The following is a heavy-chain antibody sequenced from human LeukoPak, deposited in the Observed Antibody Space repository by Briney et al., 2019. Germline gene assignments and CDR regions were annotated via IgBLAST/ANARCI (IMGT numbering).Heavy chain of an antibody. Sequence: SVKVSCKASGGTFSSYAISWVRQAPGQGLEWMGGIIPIFGTANYAQKFQGRVTITADESTSTAYMELSSLRSEDTAVYYCASLGTRYYYDSSGYYYPHWYFDLWGRGTLVTVSS. CDR1: GGTFSSYA. CDR2: IIPIFGTA. V-gene: IGHV1-69*13. CDR3: ASLGTRYYYDSSGYYYPHWYFDL. J-gene: IGHJ2*01. D-gene: IGHD3-22*01.